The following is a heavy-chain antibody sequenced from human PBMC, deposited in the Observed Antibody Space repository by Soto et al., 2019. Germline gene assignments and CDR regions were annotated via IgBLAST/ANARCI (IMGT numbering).Heavy chain of an antibody. Sequence: QVQLQQWGAGLLRPSETLSLTCVVSGATFSDYSLGWIRQTPGKGLERIGEINHSGRSTYSPSFKTQAGITFDTSKNHLSLYWMSVTAANTAVYYCARLKMYGTSYNGLDVWGQGALVTVSS. V-gene: IGHV4-34*01. CDR3: ARLKMYGTSYNGLDV. CDR1: GATFSDYS. CDR2: INHSGRS. D-gene: IGHD2-8*01. J-gene: IGHJ3*01.